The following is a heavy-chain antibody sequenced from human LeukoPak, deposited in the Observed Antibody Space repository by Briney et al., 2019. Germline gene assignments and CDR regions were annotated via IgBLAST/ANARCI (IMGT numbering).Heavy chain of an antibody. CDR1: GYSFISYW. D-gene: IGHD2-8*01. V-gene: IGHV5-51*01. CDR2: IYPDDSDT. J-gene: IGHJ4*02. Sequence: GESLKISCKGSGYSFISYWIGWVRQMPGKGLEWMGIIYPDDSDTKYSPSFQGQVTISADKSINTAYLQWSSLKASDTAMYYCARVEKQFNGRHPSGYWGQGTLVTVSS. CDR3: ARVEKQFNGRHPSGY.